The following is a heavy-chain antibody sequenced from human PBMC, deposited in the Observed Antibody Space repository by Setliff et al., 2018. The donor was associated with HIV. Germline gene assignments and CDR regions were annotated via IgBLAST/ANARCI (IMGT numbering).Heavy chain of an antibody. J-gene: IGHJ3*02. V-gene: IGHV4-61*09. Sequence: SETLSLTCTVSGGSISSGSYYWSWIRQPAGKGLEWIGHIYTSGSTNYNPSRKSRVTISVDTSKNQFSLKLSSVTAADTAVYYCARAEQWLVIDSFDIWCQGTMVTVSS. CDR2: IYTSGST. CDR3: ARAEQWLVIDSFDI. D-gene: IGHD6-19*01. CDR1: GGSISSGSYY.